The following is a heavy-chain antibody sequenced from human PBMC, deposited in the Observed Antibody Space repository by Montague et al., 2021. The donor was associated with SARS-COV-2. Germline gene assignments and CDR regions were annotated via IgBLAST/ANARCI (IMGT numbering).Heavy chain of an antibody. CDR2: IYYSGST. V-gene: IGHV4-59*01. J-gene: IGHJ4*02. CDR1: GGSISSYY. D-gene: IGHD5-24*01. Sequence: SETRSLTCTVSGGSISSYYWSWIRQPPGKGLEWIGYIYYSGSTXXXPSXXXRVTISVDTSKNQFSLKLSSVTAAGTAVYYCARVFPRWLQFDPYFDYWGQGTLVTVSS. CDR3: ARVFPRWLQFDPYFDY.